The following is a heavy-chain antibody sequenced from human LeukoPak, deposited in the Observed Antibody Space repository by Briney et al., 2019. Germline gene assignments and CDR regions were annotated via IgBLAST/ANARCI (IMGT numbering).Heavy chain of an antibody. J-gene: IGHJ4*02. CDR1: GYTFTSYG. CDR3: ARDRAGRSLGYFDY. Sequence: ASVKVSCKASGYTFTSYGISWVRQAPGQGLEWMGWISAYNGNTNYAQKLQGRVTMTKDTSTSTAYMELRSLRSDDTAVYYCARDRAGRSLGYFDYWGQGTLVTVSS. V-gene: IGHV1-18*04. D-gene: IGHD6-19*01. CDR2: ISAYNGNT.